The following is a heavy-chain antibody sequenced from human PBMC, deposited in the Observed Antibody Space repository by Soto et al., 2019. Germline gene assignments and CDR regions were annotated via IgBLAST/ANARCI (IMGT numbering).Heavy chain of an antibody. CDR2: IDPSDSNI. Sequence: PGESLKISCKGSGYSFTSYWISWVRQMPGKGLEWMGRIDPSDSNINYSPSFQGHVTISADKSITTAYLQWSSLKASDTAIYYCAMGGGPPSAMDVWGQGTTVTVSS. V-gene: IGHV5-10-1*01. J-gene: IGHJ6*02. D-gene: IGHD1-26*01. CDR1: GYSFTSYW. CDR3: AMGGGPPSAMDV.